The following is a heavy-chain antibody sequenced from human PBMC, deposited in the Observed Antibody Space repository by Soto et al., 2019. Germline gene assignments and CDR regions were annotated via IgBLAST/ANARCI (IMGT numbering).Heavy chain of an antibody. D-gene: IGHD6-6*01. CDR3: AESSIAARGDYYSYMDV. Sequence: SVKVSCKASGGTFSSYTISWVRQAPGQGLEWMGRIIPILGIANYAQKFQGRVTITADKSTSTAYMELSSLRSEDTAVDYCAESSIAARGDYYSYMDVWGKGTTVTVSS. CDR1: GGTFSSYT. V-gene: IGHV1-69*02. CDR2: IIPILGIA. J-gene: IGHJ6*03.